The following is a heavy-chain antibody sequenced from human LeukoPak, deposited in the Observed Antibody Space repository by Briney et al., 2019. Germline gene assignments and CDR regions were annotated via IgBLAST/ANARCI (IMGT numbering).Heavy chain of an antibody. J-gene: IGHJ4*02. CDR1: GGSISSYY. D-gene: IGHD6-13*01. CDR3: ARGGGELVRGWFDY. Sequence: PSETLSLTCTVSGGSISSYYWSWIRQPPGKGLEWIGYIYYSGSTNYNPSLKSRVTISVDTSKNQFSLKLSSVTAADTAVYYCARGGGELVRGWFDYWGQGTLVTVSS. CDR2: IYYSGST. V-gene: IGHV4-59*01.